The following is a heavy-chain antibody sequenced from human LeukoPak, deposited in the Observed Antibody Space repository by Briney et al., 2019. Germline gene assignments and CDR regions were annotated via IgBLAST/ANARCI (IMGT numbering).Heavy chain of an antibody. V-gene: IGHV4-34*01. Sequence: PSETLSLTCAVYGGSITGYYWSWIRQTPGRGLEWVGEIHYTGATSYNPSLKSRATISTDTSKNQFSLRLSSVTAADTAVYYCARGNILTGYGFDFWGQGALVTVSS. J-gene: IGHJ4*02. CDR3: ARGNILTGYGFDF. CDR2: IHYTGAT. D-gene: IGHD3-9*01. CDR1: GGSITGYY.